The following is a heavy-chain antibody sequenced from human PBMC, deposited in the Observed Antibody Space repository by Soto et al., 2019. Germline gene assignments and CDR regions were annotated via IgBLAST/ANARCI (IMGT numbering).Heavy chain of an antibody. Sequence: GESLKISGRVSGYTFTNYWIAWVRQMPGKGLEWMGIIYPGDSDTRYSPSFQGQVTISVDKSINTAYLQWSSLKASDSAMYYCARVWEMATVAACDYWGQGTLVTVSS. D-gene: IGHD6-13*01. CDR1: GYTFTNYW. CDR2: IYPGDSDT. J-gene: IGHJ4*02. V-gene: IGHV5-51*01. CDR3: ARVWEMATVAACDY.